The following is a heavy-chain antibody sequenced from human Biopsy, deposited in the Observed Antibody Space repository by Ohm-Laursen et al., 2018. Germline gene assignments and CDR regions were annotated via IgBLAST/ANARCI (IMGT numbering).Heavy chain of an antibody. J-gene: IGHJ5*02. CDR2: IFYTGII. Sequence: QTLSLTCTVSGGSVSSNTDYWAWLRQPPGKGLEWIGSIFYTGIIFYNPSLKSRVSISVDTSKNQFSLNLNSVTASDTALYYCARHPTGFWFDPWGQGTLVIVSS. CDR3: ARHPTGFWFDP. CDR1: GGSVSSNTDY. V-gene: IGHV4-39*01.